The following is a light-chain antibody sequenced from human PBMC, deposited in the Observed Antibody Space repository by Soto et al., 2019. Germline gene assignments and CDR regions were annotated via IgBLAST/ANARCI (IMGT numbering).Light chain of an antibody. CDR3: AAWDDSLSGVV. V-gene: IGLV1-44*01. CDR2: SNN. Sequence: QSVVTKPPSASGTPGQRVTISCSGSSSNIGSNTVNWFQQLPGTAPKLLIYSNNQRPSGVPDRFSGSKSGTSASLAISGLQSEDEADYYCAAWDDSLSGVVFGGGTKVAVL. CDR1: SSNIGSNT. J-gene: IGLJ3*02.